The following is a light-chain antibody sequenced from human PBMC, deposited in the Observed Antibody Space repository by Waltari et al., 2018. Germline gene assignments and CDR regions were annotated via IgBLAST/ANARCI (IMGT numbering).Light chain of an antibody. CDR2: DTS. V-gene: IGKV3-11*01. Sequence: EIVLIQPPAPLSFSPGERATPSCRASQSVGTYLAWYQQRPGQSPSLLIYDTSYRATGIPARFSGSGSETDFSLTISRLQPEDFAVYYCQKRRNWPVTFGGGTKVEI. CDR1: QSVGTY. CDR3: QKRRNWPVT. J-gene: IGKJ4*02.